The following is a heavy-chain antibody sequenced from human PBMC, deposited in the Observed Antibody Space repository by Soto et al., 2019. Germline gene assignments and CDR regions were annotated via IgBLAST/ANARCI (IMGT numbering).Heavy chain of an antibody. J-gene: IGHJ3*02. CDR1: EFTFSSYK. V-gene: IGHV3-23*01. CDR2: ISGSGGST. CDR3: AKDPGAFDI. Sequence: GGSLRLSCVASEFTFSSYKMNWVRQAPGKGLEWVSYISGSGGSTYYADSVKGRFTISRDNSKNTLYLQMNSLRAEDTAVYYCAKDPGAFDIWGQGTMVTVSS.